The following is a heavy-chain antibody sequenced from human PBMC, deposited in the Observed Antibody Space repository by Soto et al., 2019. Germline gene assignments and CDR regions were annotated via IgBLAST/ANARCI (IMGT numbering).Heavy chain of an antibody. CDR3: TTRRHYYYYMDV. CDR1: GFTFSNAW. J-gene: IGHJ6*03. CDR2: IKSKTDGGTT. V-gene: IGHV3-15*01. Sequence: GGSLRLSCAASGFTFSNAWMSWVRQAPGKGLEWVGRIKSKTDGGTTDYAAHVKGRFTISRDDSKNTLYLQMNSLKTEDTAVYYCTTRRHYYYYMDVWGKGTTVTVSS.